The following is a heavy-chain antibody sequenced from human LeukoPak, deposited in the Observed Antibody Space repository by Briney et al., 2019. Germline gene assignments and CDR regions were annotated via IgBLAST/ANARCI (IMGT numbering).Heavy chain of an antibody. Sequence: QPSETLSLTCAVSDYSISSDYYWGWIRQPPRKGLEWIGSVYQSGTTYYNPSLKNRVSMSVDTSKNQFSLKLSSVTAADTAVYYCARGYTMAAERQEGDAFDIWGQGTMVTVSS. V-gene: IGHV4-38-2*01. J-gene: IGHJ3*02. CDR1: DYSISSDYY. CDR2: VYQSGTT. CDR3: ARGYTMAAERQEGDAFDI. D-gene: IGHD6-6*01.